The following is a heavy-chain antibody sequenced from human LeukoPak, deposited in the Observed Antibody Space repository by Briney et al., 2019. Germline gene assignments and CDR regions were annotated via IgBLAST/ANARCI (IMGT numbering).Heavy chain of an antibody. CDR1: GFTFSSYA. CDR3: AQSSGWPRFDY. D-gene: IGHD6-19*01. Sequence: GGSLRLSCAASGFTFSSYAMIWVRQAPGKGLEWVSAISGSGGSTYYADSVKGRFTISRDNSKNTLYLQMNSLRAEDTAVYYCAQSSGWPRFDYWGQGTLVTVSS. J-gene: IGHJ4*02. V-gene: IGHV3-23*01. CDR2: ISGSGGST.